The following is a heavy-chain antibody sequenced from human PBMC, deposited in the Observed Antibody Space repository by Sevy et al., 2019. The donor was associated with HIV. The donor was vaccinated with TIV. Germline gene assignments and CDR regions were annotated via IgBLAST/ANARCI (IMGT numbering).Heavy chain of an antibody. V-gene: IGHV3-21*01. CDR1: GFTFSSYS. D-gene: IGHD1-20*01. CDR3: ARPTSGMSEYEPLDNARFYGMDV. J-gene: IGHJ6*02. CDR2: ITSGSSFI. Sequence: GGSLRFSCAASGFTFSSYSMNWVRQAPGRGLEWVSSITSGSSFIFYAGSVKGRFTISRDNAKNSLYLQMNSLRAEDTAVYYCARPTSGMSEYEPLDNARFYGMDVRGPGTTVTVSS.